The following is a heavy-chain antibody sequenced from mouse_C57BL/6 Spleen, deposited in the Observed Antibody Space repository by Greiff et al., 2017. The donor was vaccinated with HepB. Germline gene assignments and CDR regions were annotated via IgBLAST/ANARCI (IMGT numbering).Heavy chain of an antibody. CDR3: TGDGSTY. V-gene: IGHV1-15*01. Sequence: VQGVESGAELVRPGASVTLSCKASGYTFTDYEMHWVKQTPVHGLEWIGAIDPETGGTAYNQKFKGKAILTADKSSSTAYMELRSLTSEDSAVYYCTGDGSTYWGQGTLVTVSA. CDR1: GYTFTDYE. D-gene: IGHD3-3*01. J-gene: IGHJ3*01. CDR2: IDPETGGT.